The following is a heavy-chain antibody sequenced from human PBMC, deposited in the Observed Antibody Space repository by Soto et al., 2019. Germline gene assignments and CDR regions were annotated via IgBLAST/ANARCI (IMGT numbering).Heavy chain of an antibody. J-gene: IGHJ4*02. D-gene: IGHD5-18*01. CDR3: ASWLRQYSYGRGYYFDY. V-gene: IGHV1-69*13. Sequence: SVNVSCKASGGTFSSYSISWVRQAPGQGLEWMGGIIPIFGTANYAQKFQGRVTITADESTSTAYMELSSLRSEDTAVYYCASWLRQYSYGRGYYFDYWGQGTLVTVSS. CDR2: IIPIFGTA. CDR1: GGTFSSYS.